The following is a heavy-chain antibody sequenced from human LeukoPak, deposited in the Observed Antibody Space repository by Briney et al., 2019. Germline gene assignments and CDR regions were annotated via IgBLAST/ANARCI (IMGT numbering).Heavy chain of an antibody. CDR1: GDSITSSLYF. D-gene: IGHD6-13*01. CDR3: ARAQRYSSSWLDY. Sequence: SETLSLTCTVSGDSITSSLYFWGWIRQPPGKGLEWLGNIYYSGSTNYNPSLKSRVTISVDTSKNQFSLKLTSVTAADTAVYYCARAQRYSSSWLDYWGQGTLVTVSS. V-gene: IGHV4-39*01. J-gene: IGHJ4*02. CDR2: IYYSGST.